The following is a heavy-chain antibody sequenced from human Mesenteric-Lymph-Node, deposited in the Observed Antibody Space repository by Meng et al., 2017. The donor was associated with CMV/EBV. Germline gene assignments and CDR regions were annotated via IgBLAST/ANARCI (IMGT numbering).Heavy chain of an antibody. Sequence: SCKVSGYTLTELSMHWVRQAPGKGLEWVGGSDPEDVETVYEQKLQGRVTMTEDTSTNTAYMELSSLGSEDTAVYYCATEYGSETYFFWGQGTLVTVSS. CDR3: ATEYGSETYFF. CDR2: SDPEDVET. J-gene: IGHJ4*02. D-gene: IGHD3-10*01. V-gene: IGHV1-24*01. CDR1: GYTLTELS.